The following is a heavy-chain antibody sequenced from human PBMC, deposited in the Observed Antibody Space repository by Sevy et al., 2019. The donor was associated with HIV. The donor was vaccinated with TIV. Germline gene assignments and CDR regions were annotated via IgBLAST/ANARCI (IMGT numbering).Heavy chain of an antibody. Sequence: GGSLRFSCVASGFTLNSYWMSWGRQAPGKGLEWGANIKQEGSVRYYVDSVKGRFTISRDNARNLVYLQMNSLRVEDTALYYCVRAIAADGSFWGQGTLVTISS. V-gene: IGHV3-7*01. J-gene: IGHJ4*02. D-gene: IGHD6-13*01. CDR3: VRAIAADGSF. CDR1: GFTLNSYW. CDR2: IKQEGSVR.